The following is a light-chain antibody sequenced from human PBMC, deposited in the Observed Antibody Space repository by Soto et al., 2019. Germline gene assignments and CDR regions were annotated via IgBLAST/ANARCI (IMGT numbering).Light chain of an antibody. Sequence: IQMTQSPSSLSASVGDRVTITCRASQGISGDLGWYQQKPGKAPKLLIYGASRLQSGVPSRFSGSGSGTDFTLTITGLQPEDFGTYYCLQDYSYPRTFGQGTKV. V-gene: IGKV1-6*01. CDR3: LQDYSYPRT. J-gene: IGKJ1*01. CDR2: GAS. CDR1: QGISGD.